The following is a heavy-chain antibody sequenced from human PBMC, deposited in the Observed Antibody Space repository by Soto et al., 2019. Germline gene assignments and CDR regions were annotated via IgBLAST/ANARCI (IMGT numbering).Heavy chain of an antibody. CDR1: GGSISGTSW. Sequence: SETLSLTCAVSGGSISGTSWWSWIRQPPGKGLEWIGEINHSGSTNYNPSLKSRVTISVDTSKNQFSLKLSSVTAADTAVYYCARGRIVLVPAAKYNWFDPWGQGTLVTVSS. D-gene: IGHD2-2*01. V-gene: IGHV4-34*01. CDR2: INHSGST. CDR3: ARGRIVLVPAAKYNWFDP. J-gene: IGHJ5*02.